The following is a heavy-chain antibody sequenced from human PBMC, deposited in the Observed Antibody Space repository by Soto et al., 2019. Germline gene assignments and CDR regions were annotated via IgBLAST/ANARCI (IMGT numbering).Heavy chain of an antibody. CDR1: GFALSDYA. Sequence: PGGSLRLSCEASGFALSDYAMHWVRQAPGEGLEWVAIISYDGSEKKYADSVKGRFTIPRDNSKDTVYLQMSSLTGNDTAVYYCARDLLAAHSHSGMIDYWGQGSLVTVSS. V-gene: IGHV3-30*14. J-gene: IGHJ4*02. D-gene: IGHD3-10*01. CDR2: ISYDGSEK. CDR3: ARDLLAAHSHSGMIDY.